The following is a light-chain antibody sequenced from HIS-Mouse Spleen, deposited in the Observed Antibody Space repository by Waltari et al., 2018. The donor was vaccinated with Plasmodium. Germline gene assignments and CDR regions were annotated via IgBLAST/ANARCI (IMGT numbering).Light chain of an antibody. CDR3: QQYNNWSFT. CDR2: GAS. J-gene: IGKJ3*01. V-gene: IGKV3-15*01. Sequence: EIVMTQSPATLSVSPGERATLPCRASQSVSSNLAWYQQKPGQAPRLLIYGASTRATVIQARFSGSGSGTEFTLTISSLQSEDFAVYYCQQYNNWSFTFGPGTKVDIK. CDR1: QSVSSN.